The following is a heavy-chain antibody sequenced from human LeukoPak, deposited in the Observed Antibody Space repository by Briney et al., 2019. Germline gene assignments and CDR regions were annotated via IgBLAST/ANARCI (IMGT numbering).Heavy chain of an antibody. V-gene: IGHV4-59*01. CDR2: IYYSGST. Sequence: SETLSLTCTVSGGSISSYYWSWIRRPPGKGLEWIGYIYYSGSTNYNPSLKSRVTISVDTSKNQFSLKLSSVTATDTAVHYCARDRGGSYFDYWGQGTLVTVSS. CDR3: ARDRGGSYFDY. J-gene: IGHJ4*02. D-gene: IGHD3-16*01. CDR1: GGSISSYY.